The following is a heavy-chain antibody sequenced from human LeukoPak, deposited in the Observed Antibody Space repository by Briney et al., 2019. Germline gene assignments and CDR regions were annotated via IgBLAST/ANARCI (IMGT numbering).Heavy chain of an antibody. J-gene: IGHJ4*02. D-gene: IGHD2-15*01. V-gene: IGHV3-21*01. CDR3: ARDGGYCSGGSCYPTFDY. CDR1: GFSFSNYE. CDR2: ISSSSSYI. Sequence: GGSLRLSCAASGFSFSNYEINWVRQAPGKGLEWVSSISSSSSYIYYADSVKGRFTISRDNAKNSLYLQMNSLRAEDTAVYYCARDGGYCSGGSCYPTFDYWGQGTLVTVSS.